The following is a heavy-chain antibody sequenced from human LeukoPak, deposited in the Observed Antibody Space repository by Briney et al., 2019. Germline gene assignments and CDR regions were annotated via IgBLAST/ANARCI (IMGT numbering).Heavy chain of an antibody. CDR2: INHSGST. J-gene: IGHJ5*02. CDR1: GGSFSGYY. Sequence: SETLSLTCAVYGGSFSGYYWSWIRQPPGKGLEWIGEINHSGSTNYNPSLKSRVTISVDTSKNQFSLKLSSVTAADTAVYYCASRDDWSGSYHGFDPWGQGTLVTVSS. D-gene: IGHD1-26*01. V-gene: IGHV4-34*01. CDR3: ASRDDWSGSYHGFDP.